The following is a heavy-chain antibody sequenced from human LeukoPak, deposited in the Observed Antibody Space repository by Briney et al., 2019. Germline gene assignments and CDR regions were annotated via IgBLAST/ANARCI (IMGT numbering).Heavy chain of an antibody. CDR1: GGSISSYY. CDR2: IYTGGST. Sequence: SETLSLTCTVSGGSISSYYWSWIRQPAGKGLEWIGRIYTGGSTNYNPSLKSRVTISVDKSKNQFSLKLSSVTAADTAVYYCARDLVGDSYNDDAFDIWGQGTMVTVSS. CDR3: ARDLVGDSYNDDAFDI. V-gene: IGHV4-4*07. D-gene: IGHD5-24*01. J-gene: IGHJ3*02.